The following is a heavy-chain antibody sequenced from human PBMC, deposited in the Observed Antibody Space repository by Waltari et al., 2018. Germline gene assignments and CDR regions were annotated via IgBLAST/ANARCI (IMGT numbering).Heavy chain of an antibody. Sequence: DVQLVESGGGLMQPGGSLRLSCAASGFTVNSNQLSWIRQAPGKGLDWVSVFYSGGDTHYADSVKGRFTVSRDKSKNTLYLQMNSLRAEDTAVYYCARDPKGYWYFDLWGRGTLVTVSS. V-gene: IGHV3-53*01. CDR1: GFTVNSNQ. CDR2: FYSGGDT. CDR3: ARDPKGYWYFDL. J-gene: IGHJ2*01.